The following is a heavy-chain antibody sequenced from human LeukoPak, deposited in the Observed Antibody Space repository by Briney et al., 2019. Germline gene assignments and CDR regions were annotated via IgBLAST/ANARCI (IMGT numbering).Heavy chain of an antibody. CDR1: GFTFSTYA. V-gene: IGHV3-23*01. Sequence: GGSLRLSCVASGFTFSTYAMGWVRQVPGKGLEWVSSVSESGGSTYYADSVKGRFTISRDNSKNTLYLQMNSLRAEDTAVYYCARVGYCSGGSCYDFYAFDIWGQGTMVTVSS. CDR3: ARVGYCSGGSCYDFYAFDI. D-gene: IGHD2-15*01. CDR2: VSESGGST. J-gene: IGHJ3*02.